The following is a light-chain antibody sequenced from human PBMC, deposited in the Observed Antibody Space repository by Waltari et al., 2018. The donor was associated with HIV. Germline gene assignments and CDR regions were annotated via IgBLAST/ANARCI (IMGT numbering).Light chain of an antibody. CDR1: SSNIGTGSD. Sequence: QSALTQPPSVSGAPGQRVTISCTGTSSNIGTGSDVHWYQQLPGTAPKLLIYAITNRPSGVPDRFAGSKSGTSASLAITGLQAEDEADYYCQSYDSRLSGSVFGGGTKLTVL. CDR3: QSYDSRLSGSV. CDR2: AIT. J-gene: IGLJ3*02. V-gene: IGLV1-40*01.